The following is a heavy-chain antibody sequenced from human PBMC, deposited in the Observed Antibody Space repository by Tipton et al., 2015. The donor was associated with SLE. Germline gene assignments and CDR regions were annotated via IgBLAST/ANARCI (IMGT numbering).Heavy chain of an antibody. CDR3: ACRLAARRSPLIPFDY. J-gene: IGHJ4*02. Sequence: TLSLTCTVSGGSISSSSYHWGWVRQPPGKGPEWIGSIYYSGSTHYNPSLESRVTISVDTSKNQFSLQLSSVTAADTAVYYCACRLAARRSPLIPFDYWAQGTLVTVSS. CDR1: GGSISSSSYH. D-gene: IGHD6-6*01. CDR2: IYYSGST. V-gene: IGHV4-39*07.